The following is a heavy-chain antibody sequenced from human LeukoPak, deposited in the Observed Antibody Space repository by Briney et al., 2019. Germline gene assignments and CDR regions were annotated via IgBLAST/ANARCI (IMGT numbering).Heavy chain of an antibody. J-gene: IGHJ6*02. D-gene: IGHD2-15*01. CDR3: ARSGPATTYYYYGMDV. Sequence: GGSLRLSCAASGFTFSDYYMSWIRQAPGKGLEWISYISSSGSTIYYADSVKGRFTISRDNAKNSLYLQMNSLRAEDTAVYYCARSGPATTYYYYGMDVWDQGTTVTVSS. V-gene: IGHV3-11*01. CDR2: ISSSGSTI. CDR1: GFTFSDYY.